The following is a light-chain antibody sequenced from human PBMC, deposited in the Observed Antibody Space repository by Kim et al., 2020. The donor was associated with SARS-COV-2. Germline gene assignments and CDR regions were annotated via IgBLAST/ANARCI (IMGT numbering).Light chain of an antibody. J-gene: IGLJ1*01. CDR3: CSYAGSNTYV. V-gene: IGLV2-23*02. Sequence: QSALTQPASVSGSPGQSITISCTGTSNDIGSYNLVSWYQQHPGKAPKPVISEVDKRPSGISNRFSGSKSGNAASLTISGLQAEDEAVYYCCSYAGSNTYVFGSGTKVTVL. CDR1: SNDIGSYNL. CDR2: EVD.